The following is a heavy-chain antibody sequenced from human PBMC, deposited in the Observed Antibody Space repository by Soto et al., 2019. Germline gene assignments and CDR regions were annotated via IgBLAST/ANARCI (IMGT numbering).Heavy chain of an antibody. CDR2: TGATGRTT. CDR3: ATVHNTSRSFDY. CDR1: GFTFSSYA. V-gene: IGHV3-23*01. J-gene: IGHJ4*02. D-gene: IGHD1-20*01. Sequence: PGGSLRLSCAASGFTFSSYAMSWVRQAPGEGLEWVSTTGATGRTTYYADSVKGRFTVSRDNSKNTLDLQMSSLRAEDTAVYYCATVHNTSRSFDYWGQGTLVTVSS.